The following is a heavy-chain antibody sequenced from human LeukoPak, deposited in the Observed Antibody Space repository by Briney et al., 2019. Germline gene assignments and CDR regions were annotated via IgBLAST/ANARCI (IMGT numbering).Heavy chain of an antibody. CDR2: IIPILGIA. CDR1: GGTFSSYA. J-gene: IGHJ6*02. CDR3: AIEIGDSSGWQTNYYYYGMDV. D-gene: IGHD6-19*01. Sequence: ASVKVSCKASGGTFSSYAISWVRQAPGQGLEWMGRIIPILGIANYAQKFQGRVTITADKSTSTAYMELSSLRSEDTAVYYCAIEIGDSSGWQTNYYYYGMDVWGQGTTVTVSS. V-gene: IGHV1-69*04.